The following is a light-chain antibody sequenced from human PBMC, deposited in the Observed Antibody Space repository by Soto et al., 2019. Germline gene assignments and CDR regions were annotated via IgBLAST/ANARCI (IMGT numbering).Light chain of an antibody. V-gene: IGLV2-14*01. CDR1: SSDVGGYNY. CDR3: SSYTSSSTPLHVV. Sequence: QSALTQPASVSGSPGQSITISCTGTSSDVGGYNYVSWYQQHPGKAPKLMIYDVSNRPSGVSNRFSGSKSGNTASLTISGLQAEDEPDYYCSSYTSSSTPLHVVFGGGTKLTVL. CDR2: DVS. J-gene: IGLJ2*01.